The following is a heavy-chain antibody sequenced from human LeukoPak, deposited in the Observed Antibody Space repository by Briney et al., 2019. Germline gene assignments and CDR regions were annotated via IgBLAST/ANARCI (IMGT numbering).Heavy chain of an antibody. V-gene: IGHV4-59*01. CDR2: IYYSETT. J-gene: IGHJ6*03. Sequence: PSETLSLTCSVSGGSLSKYFWLWIRQPPGKALVCIGFIYYSETTNYNPSFKSRVTISVETSKNQYPLKLNSLTAADTAVYYCARFPGGAEYRHYYYMDVWGKGTTVTVSS. CDR1: GGSLSKYF. D-gene: IGHD2-8*02. CDR3: ARFPGGAEYRHYYYMDV.